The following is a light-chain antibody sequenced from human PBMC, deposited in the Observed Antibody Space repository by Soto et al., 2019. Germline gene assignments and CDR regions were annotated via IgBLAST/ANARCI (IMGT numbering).Light chain of an antibody. CDR2: GAS. CDR1: QAVSTN. J-gene: IGKJ1*01. CDR3: QQYNNWPPWT. Sequence: IVSTQSPGTPSLSLGERATLSCRANQAVSTNYLAWYQQKPGQAPRLLIYGASKRATGIPDRFSGSGSGTEFTLTISSLQSEDFAVYYCQQYNNWPPWTFGQGTKVDI. V-gene: IGKV3D-15*01.